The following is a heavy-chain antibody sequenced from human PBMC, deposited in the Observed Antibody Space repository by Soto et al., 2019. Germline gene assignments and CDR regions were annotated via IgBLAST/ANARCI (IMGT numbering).Heavy chain of an antibody. J-gene: IGHJ4*02. Sequence: SETLSLTCTVSGGPISSSSYYWGWIRQPPGKGLEWIGSIYYSGSTYYTPSLKSRVTISVDTSKNQFSLKLSSVTAADTAVYYCARPNNYYDSSGAFDYWGQGTLVTVSS. D-gene: IGHD3-22*01. CDR1: GGPISSSSYY. CDR2: IYYSGST. CDR3: ARPNNYYDSSGAFDY. V-gene: IGHV4-39*01.